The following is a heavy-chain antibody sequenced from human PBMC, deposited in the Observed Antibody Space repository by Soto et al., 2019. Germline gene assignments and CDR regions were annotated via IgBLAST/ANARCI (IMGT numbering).Heavy chain of an antibody. J-gene: IGHJ4*02. CDR1: GFSITNTW. CDR2: VKSKADGGTA. V-gene: IGHV3-15*07. CDR3: NSYPDVWCGHSPL. D-gene: IGHD3-3*01. Sequence: EVQLVESGGGLVQPGGSLRLSCAASGFSITNTWMHWVRQAPGKGLEWVGGVKSKADGGTADYAAPVKGRFTVSRDQSKNTQYLQMNSLKMEDTAVYYCNSYPDVWCGHSPLGGEGTLVTVSS.